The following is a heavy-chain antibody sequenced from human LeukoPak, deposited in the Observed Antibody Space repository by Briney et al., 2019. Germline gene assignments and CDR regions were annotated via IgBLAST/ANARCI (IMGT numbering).Heavy chain of an antibody. CDR2: IYYSGST. V-gene: IGHV4-59*01. Sequence: SETLSLTCTVSGGSISSYYWSWIRQPPGKGLEWIGYIYYSGSTNYNPSLKSRVTIYVDTSKNQFSLKLSSVTAPNTAVYYCARGVPAAMIVGWFDPWGQGTLVTVSS. D-gene: IGHD2-2*01. CDR3: ARGVPAAMIVGWFDP. J-gene: IGHJ5*02. CDR1: GGSISSYY.